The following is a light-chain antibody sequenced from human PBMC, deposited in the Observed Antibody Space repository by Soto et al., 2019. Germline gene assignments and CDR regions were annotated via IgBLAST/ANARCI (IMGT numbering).Light chain of an antibody. CDR2: KAS. J-gene: IGKJ1*01. V-gene: IGKV1-5*03. CDR3: QHYNSYSEA. CDR1: QTISSW. Sequence: EIQMTQSPSTLSESVGGRVTITCRASQTISSWLAWYQQKPGKAPKLLIYKASTLKSGVPSRFSGSGSGTEFTLTISSLQPDDFATYYCQHYNSYSEAFGQGSNV.